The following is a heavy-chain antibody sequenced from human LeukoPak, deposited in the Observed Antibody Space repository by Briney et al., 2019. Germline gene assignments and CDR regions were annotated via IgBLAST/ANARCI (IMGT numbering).Heavy chain of an antibody. CDR1: GFTFSSYA. Sequence: GGSLRLSCAASGFTFSSYAMYWVRQAPGKGLQWVATILYDGSNKYYVDSVKGRFTISRDNSKNTLYLQMNSLRAEDTAVYYCARDGQWQAFDYWGQGTLVTVSS. J-gene: IGHJ4*02. CDR2: ILYDGSNK. CDR3: ARDGQWQAFDY. V-gene: IGHV3-30*04. D-gene: IGHD6-19*01.